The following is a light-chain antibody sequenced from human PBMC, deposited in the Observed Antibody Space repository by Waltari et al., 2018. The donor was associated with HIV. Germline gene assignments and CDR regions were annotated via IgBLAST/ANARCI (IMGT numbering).Light chain of an antibody. CDR3: QQYGSSPSWT. CDR2: GAS. V-gene: IGKV3-20*01. J-gene: IGKJ1*01. Sequence: ELVLTQSQGTLSLSPGERATLSCRAIQSVSSSYLAWYQQKPGQAPRLRIYGASSSATGIPDRFSGSGSGTDFTLTISRLEPEDFAVYYCQQYGSSPSWTFGQGTKVEIK. CDR1: QSVSSSY.